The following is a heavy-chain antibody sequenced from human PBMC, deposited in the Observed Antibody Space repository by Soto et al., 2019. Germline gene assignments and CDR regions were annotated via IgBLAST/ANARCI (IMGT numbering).Heavy chain of an antibody. CDR1: GFTFSSYG. CDR3: SGDYEVYYFDY. J-gene: IGHJ4*02. V-gene: IGHV3-30*03. Sequence: GGSLRLSCAASGFTFSSYGMHWVRQAPGKGLEWVAVISYDGSNKYYADSVKGRFTISRDNSKNTLYLQMNSLRAEDTAVYYCSGDYEVYYFDYWGQGTLVTVSS. CDR2: ISYDGSNK. D-gene: IGHD4-17*01.